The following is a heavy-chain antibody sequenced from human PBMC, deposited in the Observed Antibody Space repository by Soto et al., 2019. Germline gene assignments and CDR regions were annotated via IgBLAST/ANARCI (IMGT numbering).Heavy chain of an antibody. J-gene: IGHJ3*02. CDR1: GYTLTELS. D-gene: IGHD3-10*01. V-gene: IGHV1-24*01. Sequence: ASVKVSCKVSGYTLTELSMHWVRQAPGKGLEWMGGFDPEDGETIYAQKFQGRVTMTEDTSTDTAYMELSSLRSEDTAVYYCATVRGLTDAFDIWGQGTIVTVSS. CDR3: ATVRGLTDAFDI. CDR2: FDPEDGET.